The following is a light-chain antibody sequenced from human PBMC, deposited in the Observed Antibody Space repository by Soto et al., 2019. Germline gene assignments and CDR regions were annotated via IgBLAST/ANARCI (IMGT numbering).Light chain of an antibody. V-gene: IGKV3-15*01. CDR1: QSVSIN. J-gene: IGKJ1*01. CDR2: GAS. CDR3: QEYDNWPPEGT. Sequence: TVLTPSPGTLSVSPGERASLSCRASQSVSINLAWYRQKPGQAPRLLIYGASTRATGIPARFSGSGSGTEFTLSINSLQSEDFAVYYCQEYDNWPPEGTFGQGTKVDIK.